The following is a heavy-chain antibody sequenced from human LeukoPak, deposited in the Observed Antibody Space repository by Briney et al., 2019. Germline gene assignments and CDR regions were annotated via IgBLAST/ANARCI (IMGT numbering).Heavy chain of an antibody. CDR3: ARHRGYSYGLYGWFDP. J-gene: IGHJ5*02. Sequence: GESLKISCKGSGYSFSIYWIAWVRQMPGKGLEWMGIIYPGDSDTRYGPSFQGQVTISADKSISTAYLQWSSLKASDTAMYYCARHRGYSYGLYGWFDPWGQGTLVTVSS. CDR2: IYPGDSDT. D-gene: IGHD5-18*01. CDR1: GYSFSIYW. V-gene: IGHV5-51*01.